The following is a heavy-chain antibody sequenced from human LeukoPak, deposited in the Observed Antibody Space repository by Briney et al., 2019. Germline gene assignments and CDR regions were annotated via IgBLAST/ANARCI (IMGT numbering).Heavy chain of an antibody. CDR3: ARHPLANDIRFDP. D-gene: IGHD3-9*01. Sequence: GESLKISCKGSGYSFTSYWIGWVRQMPGKGLEWMGIIYPGDSDTRYSPSFQGQVTISADKSISTAYLQWSSLKASDTAMYYCARHPLANDIRFDPWGQGTLVTVSS. V-gene: IGHV5-51*01. CDR2: IYPGDSDT. J-gene: IGHJ5*02. CDR1: GYSFTSYW.